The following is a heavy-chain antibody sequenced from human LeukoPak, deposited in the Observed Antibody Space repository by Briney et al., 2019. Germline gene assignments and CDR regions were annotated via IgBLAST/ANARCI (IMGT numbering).Heavy chain of an antibody. D-gene: IGHD6-13*01. V-gene: IGHV4-59*01. J-gene: IGHJ3*02. Sequence: SETLSLNCTVSGGSISSYYWSWIRQPPGKGLEWIGYIYYSGSTNYNPSLKSRVTISVDTSKNQFSLKLSSVTAADTAVYYCARDSNWYDAFDIWGQGTMVTVSS. CDR3: ARDSNWYDAFDI. CDR1: GGSISSYY. CDR2: IYYSGST.